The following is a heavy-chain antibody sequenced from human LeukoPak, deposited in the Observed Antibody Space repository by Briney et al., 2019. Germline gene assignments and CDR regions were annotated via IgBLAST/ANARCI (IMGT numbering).Heavy chain of an antibody. CDR3: ASGSGWLIEN. Sequence: GGSLRLSCAASGFTVSRFWMNWVRQAPGKGLEWVANIKQDGGEKHYVDSVKGRFTISGDNAKNSLYLQMNSLRAEDTAVYYCASGSGWLIENWGQGTLVTVSS. D-gene: IGHD6-19*01. CDR1: GFTVSRFW. J-gene: IGHJ4*02. CDR2: IKQDGGEK. V-gene: IGHV3-7*01.